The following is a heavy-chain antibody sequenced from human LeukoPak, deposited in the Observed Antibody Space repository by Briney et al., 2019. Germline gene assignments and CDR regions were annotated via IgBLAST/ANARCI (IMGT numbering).Heavy chain of an antibody. CDR1: GFTFNNYA. J-gene: IGHJ6*03. Sequence: GGSLRLSCAASGFTFNNYAMHWVRQAPGKGLEWVAVVSYDESDKYYADSVKGRFTISRDNSKNTLYLQMNSLRAEDTAVYYCAREGRDSGWYNYYYYMDVWGKGTTVTISS. CDR2: VSYDESDK. V-gene: IGHV3-30*04. CDR3: AREGRDSGWYNYYYYMDV. D-gene: IGHD6-19*01.